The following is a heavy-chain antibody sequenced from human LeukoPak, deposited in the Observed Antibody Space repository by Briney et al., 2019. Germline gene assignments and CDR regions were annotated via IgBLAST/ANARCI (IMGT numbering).Heavy chain of an antibody. D-gene: IGHD2-15*01. CDR2: IYYSGST. CDR1: GGSISSYY. CDR3: ARMAVAEEYFQH. Sequence: SETLSLTCTVSGGSISSYYWSWIRQPPGKGLEWIGYIYYSGSTNYNPSLKSRVTIPVDTSKNQFSLKLSSVTAADTAVYYCARMAVAEEYFQHWGQGTLVTVSS. J-gene: IGHJ1*01. V-gene: IGHV4-59*08.